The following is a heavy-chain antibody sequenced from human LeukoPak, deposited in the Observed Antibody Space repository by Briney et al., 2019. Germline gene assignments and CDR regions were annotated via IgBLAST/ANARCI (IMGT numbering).Heavy chain of an antibody. CDR3: AKDVSRILTGARNYFDS. CDR1: GFTFSTYA. D-gene: IGHD3-9*01. Sequence: GGSLRLSCAASGFTFSTYAMHWVRQAPGKGLEWVAVISYDGSSKYYADPVKGRFTISRDNSKTTLYLQMNSLRAEDTAVYYCAKDVSRILTGARNYFDSWGQGTLVTVSS. CDR2: ISYDGSSK. V-gene: IGHV3-30*04. J-gene: IGHJ4*02.